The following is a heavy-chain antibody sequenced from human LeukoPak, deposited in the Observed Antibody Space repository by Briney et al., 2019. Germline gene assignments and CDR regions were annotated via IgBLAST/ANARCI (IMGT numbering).Heavy chain of an antibody. J-gene: IGHJ4*02. CDR2: ISSGGDIK. V-gene: IGHV3-30-3*01. D-gene: IGHD1-14*01. CDR1: GFTFRTYD. Sequence: GGSLRLSCVASGFTFRTYDMHWVRQAPGKGLGWGAVISSGGDIKIYADSVKGGFTISRDNPKNTLYLEMNSLRVDDTAVCWCARDYRSGAPDYLDSWGQGTLVTVSS. CDR3: ARDYRSGAPDYLDS.